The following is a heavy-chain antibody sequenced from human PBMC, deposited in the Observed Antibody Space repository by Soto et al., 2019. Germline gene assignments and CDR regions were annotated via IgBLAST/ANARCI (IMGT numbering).Heavy chain of an antibody. Sequence: HVQLQESGPGLVKPSQTLSLTCTVSGGSISSGDYYWSWIRQPPGKGLERIGYIYYSGSTYYNPSLRSRVTVSVDTSKNQFSLKLRPVAAADTAVYYCARGTLAYSGTFGRVDYWGQGTLVTVSS. V-gene: IGHV4-30-4*01. CDR2: IYYSGST. CDR3: ARGTLAYSGTFGRVDY. J-gene: IGHJ4*02. D-gene: IGHD1-26*01. CDR1: GGSISSGDYY.